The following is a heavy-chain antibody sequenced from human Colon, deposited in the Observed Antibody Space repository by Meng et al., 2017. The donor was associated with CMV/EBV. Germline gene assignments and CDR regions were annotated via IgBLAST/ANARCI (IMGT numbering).Heavy chain of an antibody. V-gene: IGHV4-59*01. CDR3: ARDTFDRRNGMDV. D-gene: IGHD3-10*01. Sequence: GSLRLSCNVSGGSINDFYWSWIRQSPGKGLEWIGYTYYSGSTHYNPSLKSRVTISIDTSKKYFSLRLSSVTTADTAVYYCARDTFDRRNGMDVWGQGTSVTV. CDR2: TYYSGST. CDR1: GGSINDFY. J-gene: IGHJ6*02.